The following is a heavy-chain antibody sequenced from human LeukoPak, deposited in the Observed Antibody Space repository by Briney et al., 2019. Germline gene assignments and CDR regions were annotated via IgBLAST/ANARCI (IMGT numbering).Heavy chain of an antibody. V-gene: IGHV1-46*01. J-gene: IGHJ6*02. D-gene: IGHD4-23*01. Sequence: ASVKVSCKASGYTFTRYYMHWVRQAPGQGLQWMGIINPSGGSTSYAQKFQGRVTMTRDTSTSTVYMELSSLRSEDTAVYYCARSTPGLLYGMDVWGQGTTVTVSS. CDR3: ARSTPGLLYGMDV. CDR2: INPSGGST. CDR1: GYTFTRYY.